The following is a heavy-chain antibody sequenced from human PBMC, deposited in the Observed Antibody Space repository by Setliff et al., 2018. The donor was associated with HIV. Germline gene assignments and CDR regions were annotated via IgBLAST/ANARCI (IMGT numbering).Heavy chain of an antibody. D-gene: IGHD6-19*01. Sequence: VKVSCKASGYPFSGYGISWVRQAPGQGLEWMGWISAYSGDTNYAQKFQGRVTMTRDTSTSTVYKELSSLRSEDTAVYYCARGPYSSGFKTWRDYYYYYGMDVWGQGTTVTVSS. V-gene: IGHV1-18*01. CDR2: ISAYSGDT. CDR1: GYPFSGYG. CDR3: ARGPYSSGFKTWRDYYYYYGMDV. J-gene: IGHJ6*02.